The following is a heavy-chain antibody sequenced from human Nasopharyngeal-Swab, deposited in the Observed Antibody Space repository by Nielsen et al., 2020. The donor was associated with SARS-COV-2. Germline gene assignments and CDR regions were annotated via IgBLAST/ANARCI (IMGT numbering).Heavy chain of an antibody. CDR2: ISSSGSTI. D-gene: IGHD3-16*02. CDR3: AREGRYYDYVWGSYRPGGFDY. CDR1: GFTFSDYY. J-gene: IGHJ4*02. V-gene: IGHV3-11*01. Sequence: GESLKNSCAASGFTFSDYYMSWIRQAPGKGLEWVSYISSSGSTIYYADSVKGRFTISRDNAKNSLYLQMNSLRAEDTAVYYCAREGRYYDYVWGSYRPGGFDYWGQGTLVTVSS.